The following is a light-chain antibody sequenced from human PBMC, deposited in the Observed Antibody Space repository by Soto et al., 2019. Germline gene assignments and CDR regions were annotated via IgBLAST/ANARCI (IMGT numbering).Light chain of an antibody. CDR3: QQYGSSPPIT. CDR1: QSVSTY. V-gene: IGKV3-20*01. CDR2: DAS. Sequence: EIVLTQSPATLSLSPGERATLSCRASQSVSTYLTWYQQKPGQAPRLLIYDASNRATGIPDRVSGSGSGTDFTLTISRLEPEDFAVYYCQQYGSSPPITFGQGTRLEIK. J-gene: IGKJ5*01.